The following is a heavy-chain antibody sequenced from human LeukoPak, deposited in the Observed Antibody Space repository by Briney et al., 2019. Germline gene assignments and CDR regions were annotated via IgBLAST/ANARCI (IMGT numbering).Heavy chain of an antibody. CDR2: IYYSGST. CDR3: ARGTVLGRRINWFDP. J-gene: IGHJ5*02. D-gene: IGHD1-1*01. V-gene: IGHV4-30-4*08. Sequence: SETLSLTCTVSGGSISSGDYYWSWIRQPPGKGLEWIGYIYYSGSTYYNPSLKSRVTISVDTSKNQFSLKLSSVTAADTAVYYCARGTVLGRRINWFDPWGQGTLVTVSS. CDR1: GGSISSGDYY.